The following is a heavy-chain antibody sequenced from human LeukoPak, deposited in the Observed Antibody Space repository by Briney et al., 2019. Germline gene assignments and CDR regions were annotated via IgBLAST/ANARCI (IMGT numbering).Heavy chain of an antibody. Sequence: SGGSLRLSCAAYGFTFSNAWMAWVRQAPGKGLEWVANINQDGSTKQYVDSVRGRFTISRDNAKNSLYLQMNSLRAEDTGLYHCARDMKGSLDYWGQGTLVTVSS. CDR1: GFTFSNAW. V-gene: IGHV3-7*01. CDR3: ARDMKGSLDY. J-gene: IGHJ4*02. D-gene: IGHD3-16*01. CDR2: INQDGSTK.